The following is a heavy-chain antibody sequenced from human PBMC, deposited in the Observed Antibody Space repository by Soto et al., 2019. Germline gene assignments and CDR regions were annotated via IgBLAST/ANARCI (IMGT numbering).Heavy chain of an antibody. Sequence: GGSLRLSCAASGFTFSSYWMSWVRQAPGKGLEWVANIKQDGSEKYYVDSVKGRFTISRDNAKNSLYLQMNSLRAEDTAVYYCARGGYCSSTSCYPTKGNYYYYGMDVWGQGTTVTVSS. CDR1: GFTFSSYW. D-gene: IGHD2-2*01. CDR2: IKQDGSEK. J-gene: IGHJ6*02. V-gene: IGHV3-7*01. CDR3: ARGGYCSSTSCYPTKGNYYYYGMDV.